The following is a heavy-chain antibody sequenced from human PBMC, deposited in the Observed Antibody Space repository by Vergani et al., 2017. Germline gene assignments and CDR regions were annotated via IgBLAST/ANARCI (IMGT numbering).Heavy chain of an antibody. D-gene: IGHD2-2*01. CDR1: GSSISSYY. CDR2: IYYSGST. J-gene: IGHJ4*02. Sequence: QVQLQESGPGLVKPSETLSLTCTVSGSSISSYYWSWIRQPPGKGLEWIGYIYYSGSTNYNPSLKSRVTISVDTSKNQFSLKLSSVTAADTAVYYCAREGPATPFDYWGQGTLVTVSS. CDR3: AREGPATPFDY. V-gene: IGHV4-59*01.